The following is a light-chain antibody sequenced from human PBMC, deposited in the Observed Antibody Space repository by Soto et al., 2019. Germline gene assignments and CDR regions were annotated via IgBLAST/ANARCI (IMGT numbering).Light chain of an antibody. Sequence: DMQIPQAPSTLFASVGDSVTLTCRASQSISSWLAWYQQRQGKAPKRLIYDASSLYGGVPSRFRGSGSGTDCALTITRLQAEDVATDYCQQLRMSPSTFGGGTQVEIK. CDR2: DAS. CDR1: QSISSW. V-gene: IGKV1-5*01. CDR3: QQLRMSPST. J-gene: IGKJ4*01.